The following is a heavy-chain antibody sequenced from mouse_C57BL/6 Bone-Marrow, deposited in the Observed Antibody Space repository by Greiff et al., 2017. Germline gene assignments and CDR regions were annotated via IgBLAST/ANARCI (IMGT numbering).Heavy chain of an antibody. CDR1: GYTFTDYY. D-gene: IGHD2-5*01. CDR2: IYPGSGNT. CDR3: AKRRSKYAFDY. J-gene: IGHJ2*01. V-gene: IGHV1-76*01. Sequence: QVQLKQSGAELVRPGASVKLSCKASGYTFTDYYINWVKQRPGQGLEWIARIYPGSGNTYYNEKFKGKATLTAEKSSSTAYMQLNSLPSEDSAVYFCAKRRSKYAFDYWGQGTTLTVSA.